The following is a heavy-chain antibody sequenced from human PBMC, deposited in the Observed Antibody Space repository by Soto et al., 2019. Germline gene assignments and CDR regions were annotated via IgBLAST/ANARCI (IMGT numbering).Heavy chain of an antibody. CDR1: GLIFSDHY. CDR3: VRGFHSFDH. CDR2: SRSKANKFTT. D-gene: IGHD2-21*01. J-gene: IGHJ4*02. V-gene: IGHV3-72*01. Sequence: PGGSLRLSCVVSGLIFSDHYMDWVRQAPEMGLEWVGRSRSKANKFTTEYAASVKGRFTVSRDDSKNTLYLDMTSLKIEDTAVNYCVRGFHSFDHWGQGNMVTVSS.